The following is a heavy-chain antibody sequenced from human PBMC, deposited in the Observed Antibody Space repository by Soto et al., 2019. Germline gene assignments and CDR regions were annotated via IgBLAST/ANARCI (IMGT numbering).Heavy chain of an antibody. V-gene: IGHV3-11*06. CDR1: GIVFSDY. CDR2: ISGSDTT. CDR3: LRDDIGHGIDY. Sequence: GGSLRLSCAASGIVFSDYMSWVRQAPGKGLEWLSYISGSDTTYADSVKGRFTISRDNAKNTLYLQMNSLRAEDTAVYNCLRDDIGHGIDYWGQGTLVTVSS. D-gene: IGHD1-1*01. J-gene: IGHJ4*02.